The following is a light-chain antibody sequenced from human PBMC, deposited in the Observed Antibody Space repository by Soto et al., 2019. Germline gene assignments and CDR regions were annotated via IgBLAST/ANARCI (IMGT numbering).Light chain of an antibody. CDR1: QSVSSY. CDR2: DAS. CDR3: QQRSNWLST. J-gene: IGKJ5*01. Sequence: EIVLTQSPATLSLSPGEIATLSCRASQSVSSYLAWYQQKPGQAPRLLIYDASNRATGIPARFSGSGSGTDFTLTISSLEPEDFAVYYCQQRSNWLSTFGQGTRLEIK. V-gene: IGKV3-11*01.